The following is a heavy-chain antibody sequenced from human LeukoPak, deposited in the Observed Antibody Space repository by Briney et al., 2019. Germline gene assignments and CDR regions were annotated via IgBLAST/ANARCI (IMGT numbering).Heavy chain of an antibody. D-gene: IGHD3-3*01. J-gene: IGHJ5*02. CDR1: GGTFSSYA. V-gene: IGHV1-69*13. CDR2: IIPIFGTA. CDR3: ATQITIFGVVARFDP. Sequence: ASVKVSCKASGGTFSSYAISWVRQAPGQGLEWMGGIIPIFGTANYAQKFQGRVTITADESTSTAYMELSSLGSEDTAVYYCATQITIFGVVARFDPWGQGTLVTVSS.